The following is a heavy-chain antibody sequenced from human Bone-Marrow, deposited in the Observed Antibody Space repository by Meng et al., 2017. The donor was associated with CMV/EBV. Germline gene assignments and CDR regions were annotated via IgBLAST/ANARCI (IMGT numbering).Heavy chain of an antibody. CDR1: GGSISSSSYY. CDR2: IYYSGST. D-gene: IGHD3-3*01. V-gene: IGHV4-39*07. CDR3: ARVSITIFGVVIFYYFDY. J-gene: IGHJ4*02. Sequence: SETLSLTCTVPGGSISSSSYYWGWIRQPPGKGLEWIGSIYYSGSTYYNPSLKSRVTISVDTSKNQFSLKLSSVTAADTAVYYCARVSITIFGVVIFYYFDYWGQGTLVTVSS.